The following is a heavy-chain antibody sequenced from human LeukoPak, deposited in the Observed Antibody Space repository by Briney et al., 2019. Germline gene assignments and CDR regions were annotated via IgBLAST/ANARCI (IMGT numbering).Heavy chain of an antibody. CDR3: ASITMVRGAPDY. J-gene: IGHJ4*02. V-gene: IGHV1-2*02. CDR2: INPNSGGT. Sequence: ASVKVPCKASGYTFTGYYMHWVRQAPGQGLEWMGWINPNSGGTNYAQKFQGRVTMTRDTSISTAYMELSRLRSDDTAVYYCASITMVRGAPDYWGQGTLVTVSS. CDR1: GYTFTGYY. D-gene: IGHD3-10*01.